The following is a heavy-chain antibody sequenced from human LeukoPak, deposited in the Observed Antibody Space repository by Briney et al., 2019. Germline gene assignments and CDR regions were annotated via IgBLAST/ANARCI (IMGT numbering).Heavy chain of an antibody. D-gene: IGHD6-19*01. CDR2: IYLGDSDT. Sequence: GESLKISCKGSGDNFTNYWIGWVRQMPGKGLEWMGAIYLGDSDTRYSPSFQGQVTISADKSISTAYLQWSSLKASDTAMYYCARQPGTYISGWYWLLDYWGQGTLVTVSS. J-gene: IGHJ4*02. V-gene: IGHV5-51*01. CDR1: GDNFTNYW. CDR3: ARQPGTYISGWYWLLDY.